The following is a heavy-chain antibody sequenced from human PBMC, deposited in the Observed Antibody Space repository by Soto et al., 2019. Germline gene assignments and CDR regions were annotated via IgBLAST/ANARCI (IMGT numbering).Heavy chain of an antibody. Sequence: PSETLSLTCSVSGDSVSSDRYFWTWIRQPPGKGLEWIAYISYTGDTNYNPSLKSRVTISVDTSRNQFSLTLTSVTAADTAVYFCARIVVGATVDLWGQGSLLLVSS. CDR2: ISYTGDT. CDR3: ARIVVGATVDL. J-gene: IGHJ5*02. D-gene: IGHD1-26*01. CDR1: GDSVSSDRYF. V-gene: IGHV4-61*01.